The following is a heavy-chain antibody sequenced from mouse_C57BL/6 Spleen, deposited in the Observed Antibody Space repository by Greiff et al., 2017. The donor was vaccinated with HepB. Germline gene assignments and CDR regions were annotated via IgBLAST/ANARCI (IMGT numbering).Heavy chain of an antibody. Sequence: QVQLQQPGAELVKPGASVKLSCKASGYTFTSYWMQWVKQRPGQGLEWIGEIDPSDSYTNYNQKFKGKATLTVDTSSSTAYMQRSSLTSEDSAVYYCARGGNAFDYWGQGTTLTVSS. D-gene: IGHD2-1*01. CDR2: IDPSDSYT. CDR3: ARGGNAFDY. V-gene: IGHV1-50*01. J-gene: IGHJ2*01. CDR1: GYTFTSYW.